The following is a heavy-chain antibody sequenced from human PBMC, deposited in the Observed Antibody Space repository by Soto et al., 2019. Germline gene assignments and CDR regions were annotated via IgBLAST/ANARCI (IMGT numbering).Heavy chain of an antibody. D-gene: IGHD3-9*01. V-gene: IGHV3-23*01. CDR2: ISRDGGAT. CDR3: AKVSILTESYHYYAMDV. CDR1: GFTFSAYA. J-gene: IGHJ6*02. Sequence: GGSLRLSCAASGFTFSAYAMSWVRQARWKGLEWVSGISRDGGATDYADSVKGRLTISRDNAKNTLFLQMNSLRAEDTAIYYCAKVSILTESYHYYAMDVWGQGTTVTVSS.